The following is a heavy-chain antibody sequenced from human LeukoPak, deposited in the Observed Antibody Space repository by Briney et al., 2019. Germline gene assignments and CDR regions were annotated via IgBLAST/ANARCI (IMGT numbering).Heavy chain of an antibody. J-gene: IGHJ4*02. CDR3: ARWNYYEISGRVFDY. CDR2: IYYSGST. CDR1: GGSISSSSYY. V-gene: IGHV4-39*07. D-gene: IGHD3-22*01. Sequence: SETLSLTCTVSGGSISSSSYYWGWIRQPPGKGLEWIGSIYYSGSTNYNPSLKSRVTISIDTSKTQFSLRLSSVTAADTAVYYCARWNYYEISGRVFDYWGQGTLVSVSS.